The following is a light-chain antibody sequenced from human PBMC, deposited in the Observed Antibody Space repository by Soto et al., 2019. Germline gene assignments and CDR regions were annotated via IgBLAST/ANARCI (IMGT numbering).Light chain of an antibody. V-gene: IGKV4-1*01. Sequence: DIVMTQSPDSLAVSLGERATINCKSSQNILSSINNKNYLAWYQQKPGQAPELLISWASTRKFGVPDRFGGSGSGTDFTLTISSLQPEDVAVYYCQQYYSPPSTFGQGTKVEIK. CDR2: WAS. CDR3: QQYYSPPST. CDR1: QNILSSINNKNY. J-gene: IGKJ1*01.